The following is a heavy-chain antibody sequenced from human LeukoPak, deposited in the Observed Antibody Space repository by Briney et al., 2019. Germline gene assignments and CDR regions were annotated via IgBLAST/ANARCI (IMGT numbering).Heavy chain of an antibody. J-gene: IGHJ4*02. CDR1: GFTFNNYG. D-gene: IGHD2-2*01. CDR3: AKGPLRGTAAAIDY. CDR2: ISYDGRNI. Sequence: GGSVRLSCAASGFTFNNYGMHWVRQAPGKGLEWVAVISYDGRNIHYPDSVKGRFTISRDISTDTLWLQMDSLRTEDTAVYYCAKGPLRGTAAAIDYWGQGTLVTVSS. V-gene: IGHV3-30*18.